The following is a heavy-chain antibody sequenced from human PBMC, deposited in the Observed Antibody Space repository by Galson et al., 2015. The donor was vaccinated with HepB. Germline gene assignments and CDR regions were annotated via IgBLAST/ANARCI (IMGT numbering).Heavy chain of an antibody. J-gene: IGHJ5*01. CDR2: IDPSNSYS. V-gene: IGHV5-10-1*01. Sequence: QSGAEVKKPGESLRISCEASGYKFSSYSITWVRQMPEKGLEWMGRIDPSNSYSHYSPSFQGHVTMSVDKSNNTAYLQWSSLKASDTATYYCARQGSGWYSGGNWFDSWGQGTQVTVSS. CDR3: ARQGSGWYSGGNWFDS. D-gene: IGHD6-19*01. CDR1: GYKFSSYS.